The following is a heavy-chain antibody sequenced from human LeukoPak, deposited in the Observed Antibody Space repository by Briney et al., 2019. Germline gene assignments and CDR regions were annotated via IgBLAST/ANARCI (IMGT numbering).Heavy chain of an antibody. CDR1: GFPFSSYA. CDR3: VRGYSFGPYGMDV. D-gene: IGHD2-15*01. J-gene: IGHJ6*02. Sequence: PGESLRLSCSASGFPFSSYAMHWVRQAPGKGLEYVSAISDSGGSTYYADSVKGRFTISRDTSKNTLYLQMSSLRAEDTAVYFCVRGYSFGPYGMDVWGQGTTVTVSS. CDR2: ISDSGGST. V-gene: IGHV3-64D*09.